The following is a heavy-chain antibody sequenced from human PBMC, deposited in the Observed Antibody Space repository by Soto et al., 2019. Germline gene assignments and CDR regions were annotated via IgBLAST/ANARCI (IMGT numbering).Heavy chain of an antibody. V-gene: IGHV1-3*01. CDR3: ARDQGMITFGGLMTKVRYYYGMDV. Sequence: ASVKVSCKASGYALTSNPIQWVRQAPGQSLEWVGWINVGNGDTRYSQKFQGRVTITRDTSASTVYMELNSLRSEDTAVYYCARDQGMITFGGLMTKVRYYYGMDVWGQGTTVTVSS. CDR2: INVGNGDT. J-gene: IGHJ6*02. D-gene: IGHD3-16*01. CDR1: GYALTSNP.